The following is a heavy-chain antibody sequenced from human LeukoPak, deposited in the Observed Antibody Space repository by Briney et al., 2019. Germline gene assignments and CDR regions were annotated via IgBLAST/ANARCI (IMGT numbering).Heavy chain of an antibody. CDR1: GGSISSYY. CDR3: ARERKIRIAAAGLLDY. Sequence: SETLSLTCTVSGGSISSYYWSWIRQPPGKGLEWIGEINHSGSTNYNPSLKSRVTISVDTSKNQFSLKLSSVTAADTAVYYCARERKIRIAAAGLLDYWGQGTLVTVSS. D-gene: IGHD6-13*01. CDR2: INHSGST. V-gene: IGHV4-34*01. J-gene: IGHJ4*02.